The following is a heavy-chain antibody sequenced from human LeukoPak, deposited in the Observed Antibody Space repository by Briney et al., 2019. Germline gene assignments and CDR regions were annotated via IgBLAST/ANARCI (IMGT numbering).Heavy chain of an antibody. CDR1: GGSISSYY. J-gene: IGHJ4*02. CDR2: IYYSGST. CDR3: ARDSGFLDY. D-gene: IGHD3-22*01. V-gene: IGHV4-59*01. Sequence: NPSETLSLTCTVSGGSISSYYWSWIRQPPGKGLEWNGYIYYSGSTNYNPSLKSRVTISVDTSKNQFSLKLSSVTAADTAVYYCARDSGFLDYWGQGTLVTVSS.